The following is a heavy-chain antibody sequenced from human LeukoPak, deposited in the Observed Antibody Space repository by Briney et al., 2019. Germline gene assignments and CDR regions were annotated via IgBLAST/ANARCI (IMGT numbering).Heavy chain of an antibody. D-gene: IGHD2-21*01. CDR1: GFTFSNHA. CDR2: ISGSGGST. V-gene: IGHV3-23*01. CDR3: ARKRRHTRYYFAY. Sequence: PGGSLRLSCAAPGFTFSNHAMNWVRHAPVKGLELVSVISGSGGSTDYADSVKGRFTISRDNSKNTVYLQMNSLRAEDTAIYFFARKRRHTRYYFAYWGQGTLVTVSS. J-gene: IGHJ4*02.